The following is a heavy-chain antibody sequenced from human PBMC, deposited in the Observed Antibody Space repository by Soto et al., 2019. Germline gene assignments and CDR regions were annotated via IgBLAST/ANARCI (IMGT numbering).Heavy chain of an antibody. Sequence: GGSLRLSCAASGFTVSSNYMSWVRQAPGKGLEWVSVIYSGGSTYYADSVKGRFTISRDNSKNTLNLQMNSLRAEDTAVYDYSRVAITGSSGHAFDIWGQGTMVTVSS. J-gene: IGHJ3*02. CDR1: GFTVSSNY. D-gene: IGHD1-20*01. CDR3: SRVAITGSSGHAFDI. CDR2: IYSGGST. V-gene: IGHV3-53*01.